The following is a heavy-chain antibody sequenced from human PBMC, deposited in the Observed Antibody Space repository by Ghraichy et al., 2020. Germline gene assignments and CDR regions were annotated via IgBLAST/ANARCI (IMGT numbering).Heavy chain of an antibody. CDR3: ARDRFGEYSGSDMNAFDI. Sequence: SQTLSLTCTVSGGSISSYYWSWIRQPAGKGLEWIGRIYTSGSTNYNPSLKSRVTMSVDTSKNQFSLKLSSVTAADTAVYYCARDRFGEYSGSDMNAFDIWGQGTMVTVSS. D-gene: IGHD1-26*01. CDR2: IYTSGST. J-gene: IGHJ3*02. V-gene: IGHV4-4*07. CDR1: GGSISSYY.